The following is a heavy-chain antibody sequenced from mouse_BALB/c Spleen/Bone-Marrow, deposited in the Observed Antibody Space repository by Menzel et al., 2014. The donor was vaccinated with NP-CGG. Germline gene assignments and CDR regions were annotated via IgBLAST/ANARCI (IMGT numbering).Heavy chain of an antibody. Sequence: QVQLKDSGAEMVKPGASVKLSCKASGDIFXSYYMYWVKQRPGQGLEWIGGINPNNSGTNFNEKFKSEATLTVDKSSSTAYMELSSLTSEDSAVYYCARGRYDSDGWYFDVWGAGTTVTVSS. V-gene: IGHV1-53*01. CDR2: INPNNSGT. D-gene: IGHD2-4*01. CDR3: ARGRYDSDGWYFDV. CDR1: GDIFXSYY. J-gene: IGHJ1*01.